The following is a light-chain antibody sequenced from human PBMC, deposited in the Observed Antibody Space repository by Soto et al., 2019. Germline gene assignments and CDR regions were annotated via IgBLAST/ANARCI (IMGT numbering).Light chain of an antibody. CDR1: SSDVGTYNY. CDR2: DVS. J-gene: IGLJ3*02. V-gene: IGLV2-14*01. CDR3: SSYTTSNTQV. Sequence: QSALTQPASVSGSPGQSITISCTGTSSDVGTYNYVSWYQHRPGKAPKLMIYDVSYRPSGVSNRFSGSKSDNTASLTISGLQAEDEADYYCSSYTTSNTQVFGGGTQLTVL.